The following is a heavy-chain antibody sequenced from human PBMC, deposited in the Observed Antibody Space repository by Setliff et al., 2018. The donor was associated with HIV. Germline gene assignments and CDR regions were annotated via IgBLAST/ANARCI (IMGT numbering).Heavy chain of an antibody. D-gene: IGHD3-9*01. CDR3: ASLDILTGYYFDY. V-gene: IGHV1-69*05. CDR2: IIPIFGTA. J-gene: IGHJ4*02. CDR1: GGTFSSYA. Sequence: SVKVSCKASGGTFSSYAISWVRQAPGQGLEWMGGIIPIFGTANYAQKFQGRVTMTRDTSISTAYMELSRLRSDDTAVYYCASLDILTGYYFDYWGQGTLVTVSS.